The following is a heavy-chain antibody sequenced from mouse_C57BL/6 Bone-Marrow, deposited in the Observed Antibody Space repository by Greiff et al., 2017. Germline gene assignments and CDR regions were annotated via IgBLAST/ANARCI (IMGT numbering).Heavy chain of an antibody. CDR1: GYTFTSYW. Sequence: VQLQQPGAELVKPGASVQVSCKASGYTFTSYWMHWVKQRPGQGLEWIGRIHPSDSATNYNQKFKGKATLTVDKSSSTAYMQRSSLTSEDSAVYYCAIWKGRRFAYWGQGTLVTVSA. J-gene: IGHJ3*01. D-gene: IGHD1-1*01. CDR2: IHPSDSAT. V-gene: IGHV1-74*01. CDR3: AIWKGRRFAY.